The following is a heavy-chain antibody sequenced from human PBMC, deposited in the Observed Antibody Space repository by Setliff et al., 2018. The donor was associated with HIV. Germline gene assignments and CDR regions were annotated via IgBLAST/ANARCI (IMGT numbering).Heavy chain of an antibody. CDR3: ASSNVVVVTASVSDAFDI. CDR1: RFSFKIYG. D-gene: IGHD2-21*02. V-gene: IGHV3-30*02. Sequence: PGGSLRLSCTASRFSFKIYGMHWVRQAPGKGLEWVAFIRYDGSDKYSADSVKGRCTISRDNAKNRLFLQMNMLRAEDTAVYYCASSNVVVVTASVSDAFDIWGQGTMFTVAS. J-gene: IGHJ3*02. CDR2: IRYDGSDK.